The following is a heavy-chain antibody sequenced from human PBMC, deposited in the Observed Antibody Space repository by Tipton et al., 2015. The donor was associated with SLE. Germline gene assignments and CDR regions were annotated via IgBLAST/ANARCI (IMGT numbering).Heavy chain of an antibody. V-gene: IGHV4-4*09. Sequence: TLSLTCTVSGDSISGYYWSWIRQPAGKGLEWIGYIYTSGSTNYNPSLKSRVTISVDTSKNQFSLKLSSVTAADTAVYYCARAKRTIFGVVNPFDIWGQGTMVTVSS. CDR1: GDSISGYY. CDR2: IYTSGST. D-gene: IGHD3-3*01. CDR3: ARAKRTIFGVVNPFDI. J-gene: IGHJ3*02.